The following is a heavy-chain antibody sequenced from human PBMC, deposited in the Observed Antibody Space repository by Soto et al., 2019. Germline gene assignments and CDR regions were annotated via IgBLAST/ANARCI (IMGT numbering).Heavy chain of an antibody. J-gene: IGHJ6*02. V-gene: IGHV1-2*04. Sequence: ASVKVSCKASGYTFTGYYMHWVRQAPGQGLEWMGWINPNSGGTNYAQKFQGWVTMTRDTSISTAYMELSRLRSDDTAVYYCARGQADYYYYYGMDVWGQGTTVTVS. CDR2: INPNSGGT. CDR3: ARGQADYYYYYGMDV. CDR1: GYTFTGYY.